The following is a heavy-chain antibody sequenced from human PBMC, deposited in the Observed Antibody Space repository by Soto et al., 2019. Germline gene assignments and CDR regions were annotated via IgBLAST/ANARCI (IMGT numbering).Heavy chain of an antibody. CDR2: IKQDGSEK. Sequence: GGSLRLSCAASGFTFSSYWMSWVRQAPGKGLEWVANIKQDGSEKYYVDSVKGRFTISRDNAKNSLYLQMNSLRAEDTAVYYCARGEEDIVVVVAATPDYYYGMDVWGQGTTVTVSS. D-gene: IGHD2-15*01. CDR1: GFTFSSYW. V-gene: IGHV3-7*03. CDR3: ARGEEDIVVVVAATPDYYYGMDV. J-gene: IGHJ6*02.